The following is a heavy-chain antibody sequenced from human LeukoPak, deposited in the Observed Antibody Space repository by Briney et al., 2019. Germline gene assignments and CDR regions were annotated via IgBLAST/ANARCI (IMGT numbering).Heavy chain of an antibody. Sequence: SGGSLRLSCAASGFTFDDYAMHWVRQAPGKGLEWVSGISWNSGSIGYADSVKGRFTISRDNAKNSLYLQMNSLRAEDTAVYYCARDILTGYFYYYYGMDVWGQGTTVTVSS. D-gene: IGHD3-9*01. CDR1: GFTFDDYA. V-gene: IGHV3-9*01. CDR2: ISWNSGSI. J-gene: IGHJ6*02. CDR3: ARDILTGYFYYYYGMDV.